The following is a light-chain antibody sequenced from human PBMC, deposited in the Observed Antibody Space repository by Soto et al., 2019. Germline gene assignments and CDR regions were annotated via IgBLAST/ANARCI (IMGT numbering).Light chain of an antibody. J-gene: IGLJ1*01. CDR1: SSDVGGYNY. CDR2: EVS. Sequence: QSALTQPPSASGSPGQSVTISCTGTSSDVGGYNYVSWYQQHPGKAPKLMIYEVSKRPSGVPDRFSGSKSGNTASLTVSGLQAEDEADYYCSSYAASKNFGVGTGTKVTVL. V-gene: IGLV2-8*01. CDR3: SSYAASKNFG.